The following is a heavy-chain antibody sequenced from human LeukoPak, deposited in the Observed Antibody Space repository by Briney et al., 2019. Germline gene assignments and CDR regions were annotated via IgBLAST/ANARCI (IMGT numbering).Heavy chain of an antibody. D-gene: IGHD3-9*01. CDR3: AKEGYYDILAGYHTDSYYYMDV. V-gene: IGHV3-9*01. J-gene: IGHJ6*03. CDR2: ISWNSANI. Sequence: PGGSLRLSCSASGFTFDDFAMHWVRQVPGKALEWVSGISWNSANIDYADSVRGRFTISRDNAKNSLYLQMNSLRAEDTALYYCAKEGYYDILAGYHTDSYYYMDVWGKGTTVTVSS. CDR1: GFTFDDFA.